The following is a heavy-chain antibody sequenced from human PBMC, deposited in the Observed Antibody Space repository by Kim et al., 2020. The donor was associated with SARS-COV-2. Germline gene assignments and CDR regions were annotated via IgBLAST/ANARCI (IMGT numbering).Heavy chain of an antibody. V-gene: IGHV1-69*13. D-gene: IGHD1-26*01. Sequence: SVKVSCKASGGTFSSYAISWVRQAPGQGLEWMGGIIPIFGTANYAQKFQGRVTITADESTSTAYMELSSLRSEDTAVYYCARDPTRSIVGATSWNYYYYGMDVWGQGTTVTVSS. CDR2: IIPIFGTA. CDR1: GGTFSSYA. J-gene: IGHJ6*02. CDR3: ARDPTRSIVGATSWNYYYYGMDV.